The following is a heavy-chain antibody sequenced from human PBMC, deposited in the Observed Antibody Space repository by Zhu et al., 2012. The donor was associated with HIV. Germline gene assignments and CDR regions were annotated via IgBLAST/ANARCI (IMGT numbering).Heavy chain of an antibody. CDR1: NYSISSGYY. D-gene: IGHD6-13*01. V-gene: IGHV4-38-2*02. J-gene: IGHJ4*02. Sequence: QVQLQESGPGRIKPSETLSLTCGVSNYSISSGYYWGWIRQPPGKGLEWIGSIYHSGSSYYNPSLNSRVTISVDTSKNQFSLKLRSVTAADTAVYYCVRDLSPGYSNNWYYFDYWGQGTLVTVSS. CDR3: VRDLSPGYSNNWYYFDY. CDR2: IYHSGSS.